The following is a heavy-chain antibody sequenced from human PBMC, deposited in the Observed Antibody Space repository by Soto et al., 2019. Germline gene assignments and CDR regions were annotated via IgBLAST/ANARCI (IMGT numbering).Heavy chain of an antibody. CDR1: GFTFSSYG. Sequence: QVQLVESGGGVVQPGRSLRLSCAASGFTFSSYGMHWVRQAPGKGLEWVAVIWYDGSNKFYADCVKGRFTITRDNSMNTLYRRRIGLRAEDTAVYYCVKGAPVVQLPFDFWGEVTLVTLSA. CDR3: VKGAPVVQLPFDF. V-gene: IGHV3-33*06. CDR2: IWYDGSNK. D-gene: IGHD2-15*01. J-gene: IGHJ5*01.